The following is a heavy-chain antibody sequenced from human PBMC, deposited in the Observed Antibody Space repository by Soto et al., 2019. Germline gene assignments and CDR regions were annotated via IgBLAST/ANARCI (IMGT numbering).Heavy chain of an antibody. Sequence: GASVKVSCKASGYTFTNYVMYWVRQAPGQSLEWVEWINAASGNTKYSQKFQDRVTLTRDTSATTVFMEMSSLGLEDTAVYFCAMIAVAGTSDFDYWGQGTLVTVSS. CDR2: INAASGNT. CDR1: GYTFTNYV. CDR3: AMIAVAGTSDFDY. D-gene: IGHD6-19*01. J-gene: IGHJ4*02. V-gene: IGHV1-3*01.